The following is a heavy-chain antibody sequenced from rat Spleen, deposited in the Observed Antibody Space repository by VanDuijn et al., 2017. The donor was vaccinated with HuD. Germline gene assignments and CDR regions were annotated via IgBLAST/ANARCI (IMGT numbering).Heavy chain of an antibody. CDR3: ARHGIYNNYGWFAY. D-gene: IGHD1-10*01. Sequence: EVQLVESDGGLVQPGRSLKLSCAASGFTFSSFPMAWVRQAPKKGLEWVATISYDGSTTYYRDSVKGRFTISRDNAESTLYLQMDSLRSEDTATYYCARHGIYNNYGWFAYWGQGTLVTVSS. J-gene: IGHJ3*01. CDR2: ISYDGSTT. V-gene: IGHV5-29*01. CDR1: GFTFSSFP.